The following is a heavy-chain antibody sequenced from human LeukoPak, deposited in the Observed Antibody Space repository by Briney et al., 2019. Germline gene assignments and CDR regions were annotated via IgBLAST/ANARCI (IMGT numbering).Heavy chain of an antibody. CDR3: VVPAASYY. D-gene: IGHD2-2*01. J-gene: IGHJ4*02. CDR1: GYSFTGYY. CDR2: INPNSGGT. V-gene: IGHV1-2*02. Sequence: ASVKVSCKASGYSFTGYYMHWVRQAPGQGLEWMGWINPNSGGTNYAQKFQGRITMTRDTSISTAYMELSRLRSDDTAVYYCVVPAASYYWGQGTLVTVSS.